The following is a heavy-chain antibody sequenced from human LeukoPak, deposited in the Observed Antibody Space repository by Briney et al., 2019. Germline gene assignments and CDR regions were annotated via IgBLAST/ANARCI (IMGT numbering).Heavy chain of an antibody. CDR1: GFTFSSYS. CDR3: ARSWIQLWLPNNWFDP. CDR2: ISSSSNYI. J-gene: IGHJ5*02. V-gene: IGHV3-21*04. Sequence: GGSLRLSCAASGFTFSSYSMNWVRQAPGKGLEWVSSISSSSNYIYYADSVKGRFTISRDNAKNSLYLQMNSLRAEDTAVYYCARSWIQLWLPNNWFDPWGQGTLVTVSS. D-gene: IGHD5-18*01.